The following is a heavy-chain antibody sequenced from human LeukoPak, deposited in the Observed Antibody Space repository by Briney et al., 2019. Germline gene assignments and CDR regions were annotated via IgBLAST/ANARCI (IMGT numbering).Heavy chain of an antibody. J-gene: IGHJ6*03. V-gene: IGHV3-48*01. Sequence: PGGSLRLSCAASGFTFSYYAMNWVRQAPGKGLEWVSYIGVGSGTIYYADSVKGRFTISRDNAKTSLYLQMNSLRAADTAVYYCATTNWDYDYVWGSYRQSHGRSIVYYYYMDVWGKGTTVTVSS. CDR3: ATTNWDYDYVWGSYRQSHGRSIVYYYYMDV. CDR2: IGVGSGTI. CDR1: GFTFSYYA. D-gene: IGHD3-16*02.